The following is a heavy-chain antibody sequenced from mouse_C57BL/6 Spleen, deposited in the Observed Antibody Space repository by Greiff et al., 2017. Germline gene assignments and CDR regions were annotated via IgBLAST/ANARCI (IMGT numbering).Heavy chain of an antibody. CDR2: IDPSDSYT. D-gene: IGHD1-1*01. CDR3: ASPWRNGSFYWYFDG. J-gene: IGHJ1*03. CDR1: GYTFTSYW. Sequence: QVQLQQPGAELVMPGASVKLSCKASGYTFTSYWMHWVKQRPGQGLEWIGEIDPSDSYTNYNQKFKGKSTLTVNKSTSTAYKQLSSLTSEDSAVYDCASPWRNGSFYWYFDGWGTGTTVTVSS. V-gene: IGHV1-69*01.